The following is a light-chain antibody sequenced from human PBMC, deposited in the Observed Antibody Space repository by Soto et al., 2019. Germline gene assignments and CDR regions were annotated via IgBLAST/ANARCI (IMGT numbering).Light chain of an antibody. CDR3: QTWGSGIHVV. Sequence: QLVLTQSPSASASLGASVKLTCTLSSGHSSYDIAWHQQQPEKGPRYLMKLNSDGSHSKGDGIPDRFSGSSSGAERYLTISSLQSEEETDYYCQTWGSGIHVVFGGGTKLTVL. CDR1: SGHSSYD. J-gene: IGLJ2*01. V-gene: IGLV4-69*01. CDR2: LNSDGSH.